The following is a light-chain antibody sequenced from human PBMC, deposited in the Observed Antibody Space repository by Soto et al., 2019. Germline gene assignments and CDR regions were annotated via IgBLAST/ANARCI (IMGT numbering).Light chain of an antibody. J-gene: IGLJ1*01. Sequence: QSVLTQPASVSGSPGQSVTISCTGTSSDVGAYDFVSWYQQHPGKAPKVMIYEVSDRPSGVPDRFSGSKSGNTASLTVSGLQPEDEADYYCSSYAGSNKSVFGTGTKLTVL. CDR2: EVS. CDR1: SSDVGAYDF. CDR3: SSYAGSNKSV. V-gene: IGLV2-8*01.